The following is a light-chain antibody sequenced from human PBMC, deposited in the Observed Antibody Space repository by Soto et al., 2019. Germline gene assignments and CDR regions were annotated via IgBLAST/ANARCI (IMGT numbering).Light chain of an antibody. CDR1: ETVRTN. CDR2: RAS. CDR3: QQYGSSPTT. Sequence: IVMTQSPVTLSVSPGERVTLSCRASETVRTNLAWYQQKPGQAPGLLIYRASSRATGIPDRFSGSGSGTDFALTISRLEPEDFAVYYCQQYGSSPTTFGQGTKVDSK. J-gene: IGKJ1*01. V-gene: IGKV3-20*01.